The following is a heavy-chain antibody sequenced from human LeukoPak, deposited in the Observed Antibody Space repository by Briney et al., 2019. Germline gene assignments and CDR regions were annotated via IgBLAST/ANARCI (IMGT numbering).Heavy chain of an antibody. CDR2: IYYSGST. J-gene: IGHJ4*02. CDR3: ARARRCSGGSCYPVDY. V-gene: IGHV4-30-4*01. Sequence: SQTLSLTCTVSGGSISSGDYYWSWIRQPPGKGLEWIGYIYYSGSTNYNPSLKSRVTISVDTSKNQFSLKLSSVTAADTAVYYCARARRCSGGSCYPVDYWGQGTLVTVSS. D-gene: IGHD2-15*01. CDR1: GGSISSGDYY.